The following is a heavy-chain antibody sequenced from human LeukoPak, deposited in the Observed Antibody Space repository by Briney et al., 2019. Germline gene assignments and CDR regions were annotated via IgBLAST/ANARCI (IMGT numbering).Heavy chain of an antibody. Sequence: PGXGXXGXANIKQEGSEKYYVDSVKGRLTISRDNAKNSLYLQMNSLRAEDTAVYYCARGNDFWSGYYSYYFDYWGQGTLVTVS. D-gene: IGHD3-3*01. J-gene: IGHJ4*02. CDR2: IKQEGSEK. CDR3: ARGNDFWSGYYSYYFDY. V-gene: IGHV3-7*01.